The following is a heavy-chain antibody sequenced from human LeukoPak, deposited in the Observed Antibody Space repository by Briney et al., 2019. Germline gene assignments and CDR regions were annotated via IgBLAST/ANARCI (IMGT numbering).Heavy chain of an antibody. D-gene: IGHD3-10*01. V-gene: IGHV1-2*02. CDR1: GYTFTGYY. J-gene: IGHJ3*02. Sequence: ASVKVSCKASGYTFTGYYMHWVRQAPGQGLEWMGWINPNSGGTNYAQKFQGRVTMTRDTSISTAYMELSRLRSDDTAVYYCASFIRITMVRGAAGRAFDIWGQGTMVTVSS. CDR3: ASFIRITMVRGAAGRAFDI. CDR2: INPNSGGT.